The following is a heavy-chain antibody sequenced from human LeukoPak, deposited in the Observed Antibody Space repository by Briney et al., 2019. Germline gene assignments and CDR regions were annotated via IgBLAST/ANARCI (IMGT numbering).Heavy chain of an antibody. V-gene: IGHV1-46*01. D-gene: IGHD3-10*01. CDR2: ITPSGGST. CDR3: ARDVYYYGSGSYDGWFDR. J-gene: IGHJ5*02. Sequence: GASVKVSCKASGYTFTSYYMHWVRDAPGQGLEWMGIITPSGGSTSYAQKFQGRVTMTRDTSTSTVYMELSRLRSEDTAVYDCARDVYYYGSGSYDGWFDRWGQGTLVTVSS. CDR1: GYTFTSYY.